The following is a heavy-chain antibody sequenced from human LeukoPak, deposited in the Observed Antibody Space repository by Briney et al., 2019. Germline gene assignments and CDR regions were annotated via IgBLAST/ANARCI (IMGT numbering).Heavy chain of an antibody. J-gene: IGHJ4*02. Sequence: SETLSLTCTVSGGSISSYYWSWIRQPPGKGLEWIGYIYYSGGTKYNPSLKSRVTISVDTSKNQFSLKLTSVTAADTAVYYCAKDKDIVVVPAAMVSYYFDYWGQGTLVTVSS. CDR3: AKDKDIVVVPAAMVSYYFDY. CDR1: GGSISSYY. V-gene: IGHV4-59*01. D-gene: IGHD2-2*01. CDR2: IYYSGGT.